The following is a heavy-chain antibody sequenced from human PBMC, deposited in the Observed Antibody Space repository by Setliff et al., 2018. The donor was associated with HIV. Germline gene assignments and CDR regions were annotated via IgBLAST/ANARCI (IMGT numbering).Heavy chain of an antibody. CDR2: FSGSSRDI. D-gene: IGHD3-10*01. V-gene: IGHV3-23*01. CDR1: GFTFTSYA. J-gene: IGHJ4*02. Sequence: GGSLRLSCAASGFTFTSYAMTWVRQAPGKGLEWVSSFSGSSRDIYYAGSVKGRFTISRDNSKKTLYLQMNSLRAEDTAVYYCARKPRDGYYIDYWGQGTLVTVSS. CDR3: ARKPRDGYYIDY.